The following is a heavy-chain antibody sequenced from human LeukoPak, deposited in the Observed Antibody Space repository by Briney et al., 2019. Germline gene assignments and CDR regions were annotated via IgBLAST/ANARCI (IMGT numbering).Heavy chain of an antibody. CDR2: IYYGGST. J-gene: IGHJ5*02. D-gene: IGHD3-3*01. CDR1: GGSISSYY. CDR3: ARGNYDFWSGYYPPNYWFDP. Sequence: PSETLSLTCTVSGGSISSYYWSWIRQPPGKGLEWIGYIYYGGSTNYNPSLKSRVTISVDTSKIQFSLKLSSVTAADTAVYYCARGNYDFWSGYYPPNYWFDPWGQGTLVTVSS. V-gene: IGHV4-59*12.